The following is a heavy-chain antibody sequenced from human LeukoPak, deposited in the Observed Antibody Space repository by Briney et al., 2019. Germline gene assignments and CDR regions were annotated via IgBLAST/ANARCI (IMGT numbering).Heavy chain of an antibody. D-gene: IGHD6-13*01. J-gene: IGHJ4*02. CDR3: AGEGGIAAAGTPFFFDY. Sequence: ASVKVSCKASGYTFTSYAMHWVRQAPGQRLEWMGWINAGNGNTKYSQEFQGRVTITRDTSASTAYMELSSLRSEDMAVYYCAGEGGIAAAGTPFFFDYWGQGTLVTVSS. V-gene: IGHV1-3*03. CDR2: INAGNGNT. CDR1: GYTFTSYA.